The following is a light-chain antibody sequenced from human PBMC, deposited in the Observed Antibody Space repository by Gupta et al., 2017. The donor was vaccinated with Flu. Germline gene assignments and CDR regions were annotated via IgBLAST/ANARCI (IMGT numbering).Light chain of an antibody. CDR1: QRIGTY. Sequence: ERAAPSCRASQRIGTYLAWYQQKPGQAPRLRIYDASKRVTVIQARFSGSGSGTDFTLTISRLEPEDFAVYYCQQRSNWPRLTFGGGTKVEIK. J-gene: IGKJ4*01. CDR2: DAS. CDR3: QQRSNWPRLT. V-gene: IGKV3-11*01.